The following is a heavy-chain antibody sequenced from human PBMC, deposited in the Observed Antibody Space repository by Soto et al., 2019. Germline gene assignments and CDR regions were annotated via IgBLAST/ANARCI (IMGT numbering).Heavy chain of an antibody. J-gene: IGHJ3*02. CDR1: GGTFSSYA. D-gene: IGHD6-6*01. V-gene: IGHV1-69*06. Sequence: VASVKVSCKASGGTFSSYAISWVRQAPGQGLEWMGGIIPIFGTANYAQKFQGRVTITADKSTSTAYMELSSLRSEDTAVYYCARGIAARYDAFDTWGQGTMVTVSS. CDR3: ARGIAARYDAFDT. CDR2: IIPIFGTA.